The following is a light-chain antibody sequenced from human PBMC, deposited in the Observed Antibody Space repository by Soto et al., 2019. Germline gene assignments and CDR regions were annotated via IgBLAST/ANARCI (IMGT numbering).Light chain of an antibody. Sequence: EIVLTQSPGTLSLSPGEGATLSYRSSVDFGTDYLAWYQQKPGQAPRLLIFGASRRASGVPDRFSGSGSGTDFTLTVSRLEPEDSGVYYCQQFVNSPYMYTFGQGTKVDIK. CDR3: QQFVNSPYMYT. J-gene: IGKJ2*01. CDR2: GAS. CDR1: VDFGTDY. V-gene: IGKV3-20*01.